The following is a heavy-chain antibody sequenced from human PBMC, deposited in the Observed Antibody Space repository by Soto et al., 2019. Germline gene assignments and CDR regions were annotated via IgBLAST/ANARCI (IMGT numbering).Heavy chain of an antibody. V-gene: IGHV4-61*01. CDR2: IYYSGST. J-gene: IGHJ4*02. D-gene: IGHD3-10*01. CDR3: ARSPDYYGSGSYYFDY. Sequence: SETLSLTCTVSGGSVSSGSYYWSWIRQPPGKGLEWIGYIYYSGSTNYNPSLKSRVTISVDTSKNQFSLKLSSVTAADTAVYYCARSPDYYGSGSYYFDYWGQRTLVTVSS. CDR1: GGSVSSGSYY.